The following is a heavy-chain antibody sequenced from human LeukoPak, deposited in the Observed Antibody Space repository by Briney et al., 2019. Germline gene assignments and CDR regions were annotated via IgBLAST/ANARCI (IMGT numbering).Heavy chain of an antibody. CDR1: GYAFTGYY. CDR2: INPNSGGT. CDR3: ARDSWDSSGWYGY. V-gene: IGHV1-2*06. J-gene: IGHJ4*02. Sequence: GASVKVSCKASGYAFTGYYMHWVRQAPGQGLEWMGRINPNSGGTTYAQKFQGRVTMNRDPPISTAYMELSRVRSDDAALYYCARDSWDSSGWYGYWGQGTLVTVSS. D-gene: IGHD6-19*01.